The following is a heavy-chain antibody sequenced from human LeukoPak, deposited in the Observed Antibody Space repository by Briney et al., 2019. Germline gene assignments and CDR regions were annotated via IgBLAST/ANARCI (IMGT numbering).Heavy chain of an antibody. V-gene: IGHV3-7*01. D-gene: IGHD6-19*01. Sequence: GGSLRLSCAASGFTFNNYCMSWVRQAPGKGLEWVANIKQDGSEKYYVDSVKGRFTISRDNSKNTLYLQMNSLRAEDTAVYYCAKDPFTSGWYLDYFDHWGQGTLVTVSS. CDR3: AKDPFTSGWYLDYFDH. J-gene: IGHJ4*02. CDR1: GFTFNNYC. CDR2: IKQDGSEK.